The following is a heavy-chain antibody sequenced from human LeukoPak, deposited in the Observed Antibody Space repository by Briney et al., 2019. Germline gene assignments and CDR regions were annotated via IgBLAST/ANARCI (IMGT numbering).Heavy chain of an antibody. Sequence: SVTVSCKDSGYTFTSHGISWLRQAPGHPLEWMGWISAYNGNTNYAQELQGRVTITTDTSTSTAYMELRSLRSDDTAVYYCARDHRAISFEAGNWFDPWGQGTLVTVSS. CDR2: ISAYNGNT. D-gene: IGHD3-3*02. CDR3: ARDHRAISFEAGNWFDP. J-gene: IGHJ5*02. CDR1: GYTFTSHG. V-gene: IGHV1-18*01.